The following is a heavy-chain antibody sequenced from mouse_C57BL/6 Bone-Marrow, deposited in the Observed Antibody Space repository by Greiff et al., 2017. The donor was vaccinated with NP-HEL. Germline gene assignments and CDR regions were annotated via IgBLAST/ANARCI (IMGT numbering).Heavy chain of an antibody. CDR2: INPNNGGT. V-gene: IGHV1-18*01. J-gene: IGHJ4*01. CDR1: GYTFTDYN. CDR3: AIEITTGYYYAMDY. Sequence: EVQLQQSGPELVKPGASVKIPCKASGYTFTDYNMDWVKQSHGKSLEWIGDINPNNGGTIYNQKFKGKATLTVDKSSSTAYMELRSLTSEDTAVYYCAIEITTGYYYAMDYWGQGTSVTVSS. D-gene: IGHD2-4*01.